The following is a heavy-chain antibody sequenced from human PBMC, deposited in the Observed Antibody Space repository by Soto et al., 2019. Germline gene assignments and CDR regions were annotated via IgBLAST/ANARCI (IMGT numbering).Heavy chain of an antibody. CDR3: TREPSSGWSGVDY. V-gene: IGHV3-49*03. Sequence: GGSLRLSCTASGFTFGDYAMSWFRQAPGKGLEWVGFIRSKAYGGTTEYAASVKGRFTISRDDSKSIAYLQMNSLKTEDTAVYYCTREPSSGWSGVDYWGQGTLVTVSS. J-gene: IGHJ4*02. CDR1: GFTFGDYA. CDR2: IRSKAYGGTT. D-gene: IGHD6-19*01.